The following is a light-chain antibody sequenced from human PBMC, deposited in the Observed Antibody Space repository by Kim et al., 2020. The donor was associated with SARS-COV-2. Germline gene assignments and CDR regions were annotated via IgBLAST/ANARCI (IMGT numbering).Light chain of an antibody. CDR3: QTWGTGIRV. V-gene: IGLV4-69*01. Sequence: SVKPTCTLRSGHSSYAIAWHQQRPEKGPRYLMKLNSDGSHSKGDGIPDRFSGSSSGAERYLTISSLQSEDEADYYCQTWGTGIRVFGGGTQLTVL. J-gene: IGLJ3*02. CDR1: SGHSSYA. CDR2: LNSDGSH.